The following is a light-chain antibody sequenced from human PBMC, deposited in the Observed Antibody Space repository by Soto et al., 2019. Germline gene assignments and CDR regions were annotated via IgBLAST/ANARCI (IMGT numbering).Light chain of an antibody. CDR1: QSISGW. Sequence: DIQMTQSPSTLSASIGDRVTITCRASQSISGWLAWYQQKPEKAPKLLISDVSSLESGVPSRFSGSGSGTEFTLTISSLQPDDFAVYYCQQYHDYWTFGPGTKVEVK. CDR3: QQYHDYWT. J-gene: IGKJ1*01. V-gene: IGKV1-5*01. CDR2: DVS.